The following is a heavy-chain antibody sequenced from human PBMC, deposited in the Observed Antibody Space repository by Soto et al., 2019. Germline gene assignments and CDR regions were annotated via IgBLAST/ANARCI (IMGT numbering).Heavy chain of an antibody. CDR2: IYHAGNT. Sequence: QVELQESGPGLVKPSETLSLSCSVSGESITAYYWSWIRQPPGKGLEWIGYIYHAGNTNYNPSLRGRLTMSVDTSTNRFSLNLKSVTAADTAIYYCARLNYYFHHWGQGALVTVSS. CDR3: ARLNYYFHH. CDR1: GESITAYY. V-gene: IGHV4-59*08. D-gene: IGHD1-20*01. J-gene: IGHJ4*02.